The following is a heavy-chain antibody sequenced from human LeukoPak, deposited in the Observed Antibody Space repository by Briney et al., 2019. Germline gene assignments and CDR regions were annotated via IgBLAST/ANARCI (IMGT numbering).Heavy chain of an antibody. D-gene: IGHD3-3*02. CDR2: IWYDGSNK. Sequence: GRSLRLSCAASGFTFSSYGMHWVRQAPGKGLEWVALIWYDGSNKYYADSVKGRFTISRDNSKNTLSLQMNSLRAEDTALYYCARDGQASINWAVDYWGQGTLVTVSS. CDR1: GFTFSSYG. CDR3: ARDGQASINWAVDY. J-gene: IGHJ4*02. V-gene: IGHV3-33*01.